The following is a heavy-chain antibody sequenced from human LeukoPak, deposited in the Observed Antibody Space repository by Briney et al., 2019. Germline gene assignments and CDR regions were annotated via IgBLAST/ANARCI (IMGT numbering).Heavy chain of an antibody. D-gene: IGHD3-22*01. Sequence: ASVKVSCKASGYTFTSYYMHWVRQAPGQGLEWMGIINPSGGSTSYAQKFQGRVTMTRDTSTSTVYMELSSLRSEDTAVYYRARAGRIVRDAFDIWGQGTMVTVSS. CDR1: GYTFTSYY. V-gene: IGHV1-46*01. CDR2: INPSGGST. J-gene: IGHJ3*02. CDR3: ARAGRIVRDAFDI.